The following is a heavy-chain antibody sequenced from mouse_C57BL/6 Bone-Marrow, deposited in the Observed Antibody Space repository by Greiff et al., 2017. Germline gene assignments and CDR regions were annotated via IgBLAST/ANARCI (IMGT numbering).Heavy chain of an antibody. CDR3: ARLDGYPWFAY. V-gene: IGHV5-12*01. CDR2: ISNGGGST. CDR1: GFTFSDYY. Sequence: EVKLMESGGGLVQPGGSLKLSCAASGFTFSDYYMYWVRQTPEKRLEWVAYISNGGGSTYYPDTVKGRFTISRDNAKNTLYLQMSRLKSEDTAMYYCARLDGYPWFAYWGQGTLVTVSA. D-gene: IGHD2-3*01. J-gene: IGHJ3*01.